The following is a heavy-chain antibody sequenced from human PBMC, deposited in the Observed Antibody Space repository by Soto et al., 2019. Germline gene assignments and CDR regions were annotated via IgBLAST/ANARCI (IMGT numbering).Heavy chain of an antibody. D-gene: IGHD1-26*01. J-gene: IGHJ4*02. CDR1: EITFSAYA. CDR3: AKRRSGTYFVDH. V-gene: IGHV3-23*01. CDR2: ISANTLGT. Sequence: GGSLRLSCAASEITFSAYAMGWVRQTPGKGLEWVSGISANTLGTYYADSVKGRFTVSRDNSNNILYLQMNFLRGEGTTRYYCAKRRSGTYFVDHWGQGILVTVSS.